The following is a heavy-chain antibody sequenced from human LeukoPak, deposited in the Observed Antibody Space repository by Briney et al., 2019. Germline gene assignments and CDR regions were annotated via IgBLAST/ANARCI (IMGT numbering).Heavy chain of an antibody. V-gene: IGHV4-59*08. Sequence: SETLSLTRAVSGGSISSYYWSWIRQPPGKGLEWIGYIYYSGSTNYNPSLKSRVTISVDTSKNQFSLKLSSVTAADTAVYYCARQRTSGWYPYYYGMDVWGQGTTVTVYS. CDR2: IYYSGST. CDR1: GGSISSYY. D-gene: IGHD6-19*01. CDR3: ARQRTSGWYPYYYGMDV. J-gene: IGHJ6*02.